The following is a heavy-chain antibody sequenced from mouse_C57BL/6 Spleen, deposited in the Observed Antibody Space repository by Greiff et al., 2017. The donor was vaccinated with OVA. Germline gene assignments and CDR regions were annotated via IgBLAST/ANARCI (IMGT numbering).Heavy chain of an antibody. CDR1: GYTFTSYW. CDR3: ASTGSYWYFDV. Sequence: VQLQQSGAELVMPGASVKLSCKASGYTFTSYWMHWVKQRPGQGLEWIGEIDPSDSYTNYNQKFKGKATLTVDKSSSTAYMQLSSLTSEDSAVYYCASTGSYWYFDVWGTGTTVTVSS. J-gene: IGHJ1*03. D-gene: IGHD4-1*02. CDR2: IDPSDSYT. V-gene: IGHV1-69*01.